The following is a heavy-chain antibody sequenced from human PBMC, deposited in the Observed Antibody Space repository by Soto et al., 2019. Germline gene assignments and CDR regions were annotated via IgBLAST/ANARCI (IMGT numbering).Heavy chain of an antibody. Sequence: QVQLVQSGAEVKKPGSSVKVSCKASGGTFSSYAISWVRQAPGQGLEWMGGIIPIFGTANYAQKFQGRVTITADKSTSTAYMELSSLRSEDTAVYYCARHPAGIAARLGYYYYYGMDVWGQGTTVTVSS. J-gene: IGHJ6*02. CDR2: IIPIFGTA. CDR1: GGTFSSYA. D-gene: IGHD6-6*01. CDR3: ARHPAGIAARLGYYYYYGMDV. V-gene: IGHV1-69*06.